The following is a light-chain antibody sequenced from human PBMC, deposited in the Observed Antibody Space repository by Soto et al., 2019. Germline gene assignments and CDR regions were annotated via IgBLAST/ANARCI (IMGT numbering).Light chain of an antibody. CDR3: QQYHN. V-gene: IGKV3-20*01. CDR2: GTS. Sequence: DIVLXQSPGTRSLSPGERATLSCRASQSVSSTYLAWYQQKPGKAPRLLIYGTSSRATGIPDRFSGSGSGTELTLTIRRLEPEDFALHYCQQYHNFGHGPRLEL. J-gene: IGKJ5*01. CDR1: QSVSSTY.